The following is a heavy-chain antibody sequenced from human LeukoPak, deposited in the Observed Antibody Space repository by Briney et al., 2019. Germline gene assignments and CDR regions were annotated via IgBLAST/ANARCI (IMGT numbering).Heavy chain of an antibody. CDR2: ISAYNGNT. Sequence: GASVKVSCKASGYTFTSYGISWVRQAPGQGLEWMGWISAYNGNTNYAQKLQGRVTMTTDTSTSTAYMELRSLRSDDTAVYYCARKYSSSSPNYYYYMDVCGKGTTVTVSS. V-gene: IGHV1-18*01. CDR1: GYTFTSYG. D-gene: IGHD6-6*01. J-gene: IGHJ6*03. CDR3: ARKYSSSSPNYYYYMDV.